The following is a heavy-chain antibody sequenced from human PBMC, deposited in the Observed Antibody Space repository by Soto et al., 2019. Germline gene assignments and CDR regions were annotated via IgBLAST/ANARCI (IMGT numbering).Heavy chain of an antibody. J-gene: IGHJ4*02. CDR2: INSDGSST. CDR3: AVAVAGPTAIGY. D-gene: IGHD6-19*01. Sequence: EVQLVESGGGLVQPGGSLRLSCAASGFTFSSYWMHWVRQAPGKGLVWVSRINSDGSSTSYADSVKGRFTISRNNAKNTLYLQMNSLRAEDTAVYYCAVAVAGPTAIGYWGQGTLVTVSS. CDR1: GFTFSSYW. V-gene: IGHV3-74*01.